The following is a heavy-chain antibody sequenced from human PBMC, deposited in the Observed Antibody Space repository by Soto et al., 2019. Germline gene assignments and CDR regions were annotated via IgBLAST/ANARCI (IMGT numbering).Heavy chain of an antibody. Sequence: QVQLVQSGAEVKKPGASVTVSCRSSGDTFNDYYIHWVRQAPGQGLEWMGWINPNGGVTKYAQKFQGWVTMTRDTSIRTVYMQLSRLRSDDTAVYYCARESGGATATLAYYSSYMDVWGTGTTVTVSS. CDR3: ARESGGATATLAYYSSYMDV. J-gene: IGHJ6*03. CDR2: INPNGGVT. V-gene: IGHV1-2*04. CDR1: GDTFNDYY. D-gene: IGHD5-12*01.